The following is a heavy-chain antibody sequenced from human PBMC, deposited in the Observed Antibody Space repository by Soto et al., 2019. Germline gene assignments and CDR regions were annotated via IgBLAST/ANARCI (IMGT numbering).Heavy chain of an antibody. CDR1: GGTFSSYA. D-gene: IGHD6-6*01. CDR2: IIPIFGTA. CDR3: AREYSSSSGLGDAFDI. V-gene: IGHV1-69*06. J-gene: IGHJ3*02. Sequence: AASVKVSCRASGGTFSSYAISWVRQAPGQGLEWMGGIIPIFGTANYAQKFQGRVTITADKSTSTAYMELSSLRSEDTAVYYCAREYSSSSGLGDAFDIWGQGTMVTVSS.